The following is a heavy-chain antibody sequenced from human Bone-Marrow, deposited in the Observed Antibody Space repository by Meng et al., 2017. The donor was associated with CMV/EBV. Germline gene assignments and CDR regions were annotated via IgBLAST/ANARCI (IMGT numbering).Heavy chain of an antibody. Sequence: GGSLRLSCAASGFTFSSYEMNWVRQAPGKGLEWVSYISSSGSTIYYADSVKGRFTISRDNAKNSLYLQMNSLRSEDTAVYYCARGAGRYSGYEKYYYYGMDVWGQGTTVTVSS. CDR1: GFTFSSYE. CDR2: ISSSGSTI. J-gene: IGHJ6*02. D-gene: IGHD5-12*01. V-gene: IGHV3-48*03. CDR3: ARGAGRYSGYEKYYYYGMDV.